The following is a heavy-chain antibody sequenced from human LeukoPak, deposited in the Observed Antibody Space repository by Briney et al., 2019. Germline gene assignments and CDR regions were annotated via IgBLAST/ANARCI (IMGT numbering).Heavy chain of an antibody. CDR2: IYDRGPT. Sequence: SETLSLTCTVSGGAITSGGYSWNWIRQPPGKGLEWIGCIYDRGPTYYNPSLKSRITISVDRPKNQFFLNVTSVTAADTAVYYCARSRQGSGLLNYWGQGNLVAVSS. CDR3: ARSRQGSGLLNY. V-gene: IGHV4-30-2*01. CDR1: GGAITSGGYS. D-gene: IGHD3-10*01. J-gene: IGHJ4*02.